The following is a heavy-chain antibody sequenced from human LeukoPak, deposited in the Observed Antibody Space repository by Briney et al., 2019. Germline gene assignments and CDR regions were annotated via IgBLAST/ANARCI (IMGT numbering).Heavy chain of an antibody. V-gene: IGHV4-30-4*01. D-gene: IGHD3-10*01. CDR1: GDSISSGPYY. CDR2: IYYTGT. Sequence: SQTLSLTCSFSGDSISSGPYYWNWIRQLPGKGLEWIGYIYYTGTDYNPSLKSRVTISVDTSKNQFSLKLSSVTAADTAVYYCAREIGYFDFWGQGTLVTVSS. CDR3: AREIGYFDF. J-gene: IGHJ4*02.